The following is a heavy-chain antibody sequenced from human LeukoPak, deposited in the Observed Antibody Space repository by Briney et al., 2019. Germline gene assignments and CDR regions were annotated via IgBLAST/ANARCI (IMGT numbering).Heavy chain of an antibody. CDR2: MNPNSGNT. CDR3: ARAYCSGGSCYSGYYYYGMDV. CDR1: GYTFTSYD. Sequence: ASVKVSSKASGYTFTSYDINWVRQATGQGLEWMGWMNPNSGNTGYAQKFQGRVTMTRNTSVSTAYMELSSLRSEDTAVYYCARAYCSGGSCYSGYYYYGMDVWGQGTTVTVSS. D-gene: IGHD2-15*01. V-gene: IGHV1-8*01. J-gene: IGHJ6*02.